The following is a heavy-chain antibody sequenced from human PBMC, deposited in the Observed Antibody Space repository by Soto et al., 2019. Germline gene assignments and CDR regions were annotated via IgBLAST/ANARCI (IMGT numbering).Heavy chain of an antibody. CDR2: FSANKGNT. CDR3: AREGSTVERRGVFDY. V-gene: IGHV1-18*01. D-gene: IGHD1-1*01. CDR1: GYTFTSYG. Sequence: QVQLVQSGAEVKKPGASVKVSCKASGYTFTSYGISWVRQAPGQGLDGMGCFSANKGNTNYSQKRQRRVTMTTDTSTSTAYMELSSLRSDDTAVYYCAREGSTVERRGVFDYWGQGTLVTVSS. J-gene: IGHJ4*02.